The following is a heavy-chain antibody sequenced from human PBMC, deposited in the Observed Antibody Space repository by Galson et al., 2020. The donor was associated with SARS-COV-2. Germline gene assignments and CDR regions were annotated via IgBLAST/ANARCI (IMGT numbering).Heavy chain of an antibody. CDR2: IYPGDSDT. V-gene: IGHV5-51*01. CDR1: GYSFTSYW. CDR3: ASPTGGSSGYSGHAFDI. J-gene: IGHJ3*02. D-gene: IGHD3-22*01. Sequence: KIGESLKISCKGSGYSFTSYWIGWVRQLPGKGLEWMGIIYPGDSDTRYSPSFQGQVTISADKSISTAYLQWSSLKASDTAMYYCASPTGGSSGYSGHAFDIWGQGTMVTVSS.